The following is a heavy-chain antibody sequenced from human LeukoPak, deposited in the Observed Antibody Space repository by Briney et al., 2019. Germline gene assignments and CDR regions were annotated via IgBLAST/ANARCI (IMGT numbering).Heavy chain of an antibody. Sequence: SETLSLTCTVSGGSISSSSYYWGWIRQPPGKGLEWIGSIYYSGSTYYNPSLKSRVTISVDTSKNQFSLKLSSVTAADTAVYYCARGLGTVAVAGYYFDYWGQGTLVTVSS. V-gene: IGHV4-39*07. D-gene: IGHD6-19*01. CDR3: ARGLGTVAVAGYYFDY. J-gene: IGHJ4*02. CDR1: GGSISSSSYY. CDR2: IYYSGST.